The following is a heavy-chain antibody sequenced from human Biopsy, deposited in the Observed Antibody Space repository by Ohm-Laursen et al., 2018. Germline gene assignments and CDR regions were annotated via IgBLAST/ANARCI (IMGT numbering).Heavy chain of an antibody. J-gene: IGHJ4*02. CDR3: VRSLRNYDFLDS. Sequence: SLRLSCAASGFIFGDYAMHWIRQGPGKGLEWVAGLTWNSGTIAYAGSVRGRFTISRDNAKNSLYLQMNNLTSEDTALYYCVRSLRNYDFLDSWGQGTLVSVSS. D-gene: IGHD3-16*01. CDR2: LTWNSGTI. CDR1: GFIFGDYA. V-gene: IGHV3-9*01.